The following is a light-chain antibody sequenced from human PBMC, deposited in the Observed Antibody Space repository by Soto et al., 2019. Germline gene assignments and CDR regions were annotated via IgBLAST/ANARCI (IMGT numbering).Light chain of an antibody. CDR2: AAS. J-gene: IGKJ4*01. Sequence: IQVTQSPSSLSATMGDRVTITCRAIEDIAIYLAWYQQKPGEAPKLLIYAASTLYGGVPSRFSGSGSGTDFALTITSLQAEDFAPYYCQQLRMYPSTFGGGTKVDI. CDR1: EDIAIY. CDR3: QQLRMYPST. V-gene: IGKV1-9*01.